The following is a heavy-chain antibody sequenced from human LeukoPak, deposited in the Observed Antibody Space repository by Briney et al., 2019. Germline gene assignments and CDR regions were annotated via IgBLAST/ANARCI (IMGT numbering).Heavy chain of an antibody. Sequence: PGGSLRLSCAASGFTFSSHAMAWVRQAPGKGLEWVSAIGGSSGSTYYADSVEGRFTISRDNSKNTVYLQMNNLRADDTAVYYCARDPGVVAFHYLDYWGQGTLVTVSS. D-gene: IGHD3-3*01. CDR1: GFTFSSHA. V-gene: IGHV3-23*01. CDR2: IGGSSGST. CDR3: ARDPGVVAFHYLDY. J-gene: IGHJ4*02.